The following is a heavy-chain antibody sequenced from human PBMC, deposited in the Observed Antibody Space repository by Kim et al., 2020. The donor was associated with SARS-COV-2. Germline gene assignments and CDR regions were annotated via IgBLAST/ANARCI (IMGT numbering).Heavy chain of an antibody. D-gene: IGHD3-3*01. CDR3: ASLLMKEWSASHYYYYGMDV. V-gene: IGHV4-34*01. CDR2: INHSGST. CDR1: GGSFSGYY. Sequence: SETLSLTCAVYGGSFSGYYWSWIRQPPGKGLEWIGEINHSGSTNYNPSLKSRVTISVDTSKNQFSLKLSSVTAADTAVYYCASLLMKEWSASHYYYYGMDVWGQGTTVTVSS. J-gene: IGHJ6*02.